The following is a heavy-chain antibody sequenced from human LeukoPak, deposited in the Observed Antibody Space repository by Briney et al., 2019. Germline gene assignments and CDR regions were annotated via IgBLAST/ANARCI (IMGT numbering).Heavy chain of an antibody. V-gene: IGHV4-59*12. CDR1: GGSISSYY. Sequence: SETLSLTCTVSGGSISSYYWSWIRQPPGKGLEWIGYIYYSGSTNYNPSLKSRVTISVDTSKNQFSLKLSSVTAADTAVYYCARYVAAAGTYYFYYWGQGTLVTVSS. CDR2: IYYSGST. J-gene: IGHJ4*02. CDR3: ARYVAAAGTYYFYY. D-gene: IGHD6-13*01.